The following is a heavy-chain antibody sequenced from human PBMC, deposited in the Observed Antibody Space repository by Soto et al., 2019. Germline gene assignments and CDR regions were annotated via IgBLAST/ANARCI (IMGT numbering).Heavy chain of an antibody. CDR2: IYYSGST. D-gene: IGHD3-10*01. V-gene: IGHV4-30-4*01. CDR3: ASIRITMVRGSYRRGAMDA. CDR1: GGSISSGDYY. J-gene: IGHJ6*02. Sequence: PSETLSLTCTVSGGSISSGDYYWSWIRQPPGKGLEWIGYIYYSGSTYYNPSLKSRVTISVDTSKNQFSLKLSSVTAADTAVYYCASIRITMVRGSYRRGAMDALGQGPTVT.